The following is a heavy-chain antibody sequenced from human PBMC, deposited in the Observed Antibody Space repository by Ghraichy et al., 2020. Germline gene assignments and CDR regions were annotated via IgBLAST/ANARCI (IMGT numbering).Heavy chain of an antibody. CDR2: ISGGAHIK. Sequence: GGSLRLSCVASGFTSSSHVIHWVRQASGKGLEWLGVISGGAHIKNYADSVKGRFTISRDSSGETVFLQMRSLTSEDTAVYFCAKDLSNYDISTGFYTDGIGVWGRGTAVIVS. CDR1: GFTSSSHV. V-gene: IGHV3-30*18. CDR3: AKDLSNYDISTGFYTDGIGV. J-gene: IGHJ6*02. D-gene: IGHD3-9*01.